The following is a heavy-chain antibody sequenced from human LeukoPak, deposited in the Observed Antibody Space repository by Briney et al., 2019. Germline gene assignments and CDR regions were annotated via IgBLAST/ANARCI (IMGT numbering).Heavy chain of an antibody. Sequence: SETLSLTCAVYGGSFSGYYWSWIRQPPGKGLEWIGEINHRGSTNYNPSLKSRVTISVDTSKNQFSLKLSSVTAADTAVYYCARGQATSIWSGYYRWFDPWGQGTLVTVSS. D-gene: IGHD3-3*01. V-gene: IGHV4-34*01. J-gene: IGHJ5*02. CDR2: INHRGST. CDR3: ARGQATSIWSGYYRWFDP. CDR1: GGSFSGYY.